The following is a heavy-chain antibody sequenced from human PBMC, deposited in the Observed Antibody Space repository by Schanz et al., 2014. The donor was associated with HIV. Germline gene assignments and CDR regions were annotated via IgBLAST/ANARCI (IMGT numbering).Heavy chain of an antibody. CDR1: GFSVSSSY. V-gene: IGHV3-53*01. J-gene: IGHJ4*02. CDR2: IYSGDTT. Sequence: EVQLVESGGGLIQPGKSLRLSCAPSGFSVSSSYMSWVRQAPGKGLEWVSVIYSGDTTFYADSVKGRFTISRDNSKNTLYLQMSSLRVEDTAVYYCANEEVPNDYWGQGTLVTVSS. CDR3: ANEEVPNDY.